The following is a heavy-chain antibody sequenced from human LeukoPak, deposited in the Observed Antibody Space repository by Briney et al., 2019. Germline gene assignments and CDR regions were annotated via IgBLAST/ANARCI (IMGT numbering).Heavy chain of an antibody. D-gene: IGHD4-11*01. CDR3: AKGNYVGYYYYYMDV. V-gene: IGHV3-23*01. CDR2: ISGSGGST. CDR1: GFTFSSYA. J-gene: IGHJ6*03. Sequence: PGGSLRLSCAASGFTFSSYAMSWVRQAPGKGLEWVSAISGSGGSTYYADSVKGRFTISRDNPKNTLYLQMNSLRAEDTAVYYCAKGNYVGYYYYYMDVWGKGTTVTVSS.